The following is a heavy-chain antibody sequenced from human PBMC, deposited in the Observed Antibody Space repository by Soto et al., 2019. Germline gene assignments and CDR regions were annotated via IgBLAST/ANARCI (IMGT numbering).Heavy chain of an antibody. CDR1: GFTFSSYG. CDR3: AKEVAVVAAIGSLDY. CDR2: ISYDGSNK. D-gene: IGHD2-15*01. V-gene: IGHV3-30*18. Sequence: GGSLRLSCAASGFTFSSYGMHWVRQSPGKGLEWVAVISYDGSNKYYADSVKGRFTISRDNSKNTLYLQMNSLRAEDTAVYYCAKEVAVVAAIGSLDYWGQGTLVTVSS. J-gene: IGHJ4*02.